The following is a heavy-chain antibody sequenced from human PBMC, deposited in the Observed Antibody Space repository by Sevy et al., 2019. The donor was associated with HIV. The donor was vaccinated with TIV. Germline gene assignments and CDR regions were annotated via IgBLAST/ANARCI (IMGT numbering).Heavy chain of an antibody. CDR2: IYYTGST. V-gene: IGHV4-61*01. CDR1: GGSVSSASYY. D-gene: IGHD3-22*01. J-gene: IGHJ3*02. CDR3: ARDRSITQSCDSSGYYQNEPFHI. Sequence: SETLSLTCTVSGGSVSSASYYWSWIRQSPGKGLEWIGYIYYTGSTNYNPSLKSRVTISLDMSKNQFSLKLSSVTAADTALHYCARDRSITQSCDSSGYYQNEPFHIWGQGTMVTFSS.